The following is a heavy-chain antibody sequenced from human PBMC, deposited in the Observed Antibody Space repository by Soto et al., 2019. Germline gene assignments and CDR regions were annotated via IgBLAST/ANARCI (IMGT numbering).Heavy chain of an antibody. CDR3: ARVMTTVTTAYYYGMDV. CDR2: IIPIFGTA. Sequence: SVKVSCKASGGTFSSYAISWVRQAPGQGLEWMGGIIPIFGTANYAQKFQGRVTITADESTSTAYMGLSSLRSEDTAVYYCARVMTTVTTAYYYGMDVWGQGTTVTVSS. V-gene: IGHV1-69*13. CDR1: GGTFSSYA. D-gene: IGHD4-4*01. J-gene: IGHJ6*02.